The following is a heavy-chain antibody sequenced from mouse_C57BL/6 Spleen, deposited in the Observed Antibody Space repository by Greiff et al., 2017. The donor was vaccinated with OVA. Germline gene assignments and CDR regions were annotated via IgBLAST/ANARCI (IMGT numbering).Heavy chain of an antibody. V-gene: IGHV1-15*01. J-gene: IGHJ2*01. Sequence: QVQLQQSGAELVRPGASVTLSCKASGYTFTDYEMHWVKQTPVHGLEWIGAIDPETGGTAYNQKFKGKATLTVDTSSSTAYMQLSSLTSEDSAVYYCARAITTVVASFDYWGQGTTLTVSS. D-gene: IGHD1-1*01. CDR1: GYTFTDYE. CDR2: IDPETGGT. CDR3: ARAITTVVASFDY.